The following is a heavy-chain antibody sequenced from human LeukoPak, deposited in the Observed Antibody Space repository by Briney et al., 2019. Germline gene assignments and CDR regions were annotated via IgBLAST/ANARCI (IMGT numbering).Heavy chain of an antibody. D-gene: IGHD5-24*01. Sequence: SETLSLTCTVSGGSISSSSYYWGWIRQPPGKGLEWIGSIYYSGSTYYNPSLESRVTISVDTSKNQFSLKLSSVTAADTAVYYCARREMATIFAFDYWGQGTLVTVSS. CDR2: IYYSGST. CDR3: ARREMATIFAFDY. CDR1: GGSISSSSYY. V-gene: IGHV4-39*01. J-gene: IGHJ4*02.